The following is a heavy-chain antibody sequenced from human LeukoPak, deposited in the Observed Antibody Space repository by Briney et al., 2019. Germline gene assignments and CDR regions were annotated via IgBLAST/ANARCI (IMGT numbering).Heavy chain of an antibody. CDR1: GYTFTSYG. V-gene: IGHV1-18*01. Sequence: ASVKVSCKASGYTFTSYGISWVRQAPGQGSEWMDWTSAYNGNTNYAQKLQGRVTMTTDTPTSTAYMELRSLRSDDTAVYYCASGSSGWSEFDYWGQGTLVTVSS. CDR2: TSAYNGNT. CDR3: ASGSSGWSEFDY. D-gene: IGHD6-19*01. J-gene: IGHJ4*02.